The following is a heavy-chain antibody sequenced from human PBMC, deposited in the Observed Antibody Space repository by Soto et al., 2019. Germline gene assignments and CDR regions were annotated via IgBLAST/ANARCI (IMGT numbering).Heavy chain of an antibody. CDR1: GFTFSSYG. CDR3: AKGPKLRIVGAVDY. D-gene: IGHD1-26*01. V-gene: IGHV3-30*18. Sequence: GGSLRLSCAASGFTFSSYGMHWVRQAPGKGLEWVAVISYDGSNKYYADSVKGRFTISRDNSKNTLYLQMNSLRAEDTAVYYCAKGPKLRIVGAVDYWGQGTLVTVSS. J-gene: IGHJ4*02. CDR2: ISYDGSNK.